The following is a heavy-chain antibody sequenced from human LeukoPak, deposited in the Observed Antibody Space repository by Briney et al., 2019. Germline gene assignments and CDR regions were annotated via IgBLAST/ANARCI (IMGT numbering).Heavy chain of an antibody. V-gene: IGHV3-23*01. CDR3: AKGLTIFG. Sequence: PGASLGLSCAASGFTFSSYAMTWVRQAPGKGLEWVSGISGSGGSTYYADSVEGRFTISRDNSKNTLYLQMNSLRAEDTAVYYCAKGLTIFGWDQGTLVTVSS. CDR2: ISGSGGST. D-gene: IGHD3-3*01. CDR1: GFTFSSYA. J-gene: IGHJ4*02.